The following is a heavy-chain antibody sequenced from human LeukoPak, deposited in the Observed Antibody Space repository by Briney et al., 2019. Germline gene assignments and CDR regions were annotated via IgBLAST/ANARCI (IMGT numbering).Heavy chain of an antibody. CDR2: IVVGSDNT. Sequence: SVKVSCKTSGFTFTCSAMQWVRQARGQRLEWIGWIVVGSDNTNYAQKFQERVTITRDMSTSTAYMELSSLRSEDTAVYYCAADLGYCSGGRCHLDYWGQGTLVTVSS. CDR1: GFTFTCSA. J-gene: IGHJ4*02. D-gene: IGHD2-15*01. V-gene: IGHV1-58*02. CDR3: AADLGYCSGGRCHLDY.